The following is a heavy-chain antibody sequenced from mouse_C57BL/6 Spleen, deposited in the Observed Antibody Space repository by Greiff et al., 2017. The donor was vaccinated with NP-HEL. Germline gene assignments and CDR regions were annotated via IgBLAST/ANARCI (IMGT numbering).Heavy chain of an antibody. CDR1: GFNIKDDY. J-gene: IGHJ3*01. D-gene: IGHD2-1*01. V-gene: IGHV14-4*01. Sequence: EVQLQQSGAELVRPGASVKLSCTASGFNIKDDYMHWVKQRPEQGLEWIGWIDPENGDTEYASKFQGKATITADTSSNTAYLQLSSLTYEDTAVYYCTSYGNYVGVAYWGQGTLVTVSA. CDR3: TSYGNYVGVAY. CDR2: IDPENGDT.